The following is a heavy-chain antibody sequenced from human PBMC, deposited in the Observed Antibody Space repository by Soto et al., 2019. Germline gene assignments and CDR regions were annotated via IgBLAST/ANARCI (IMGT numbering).Heavy chain of an antibody. CDR1: GVSISSSSYY. D-gene: IGHD3-10*01. CDR2: IYYSGTT. V-gene: IGHV4-39*01. CDR3: ARQVTRLRPIIMIVAASTFDM. J-gene: IGHJ6*01. Sequence: SETLSLTCSVSGVSISSSSYYWGWIRQPPGKGLEWIGSIYYSGTTFHNPSLKSRVSISVDTSKNHFSLNLTSVTAADTAVYYCARQVTRLRPIIMIVAASTFDMWGQGTTVTVSS.